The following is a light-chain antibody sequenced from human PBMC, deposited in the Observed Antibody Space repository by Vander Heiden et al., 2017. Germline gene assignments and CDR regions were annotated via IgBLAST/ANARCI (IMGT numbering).Light chain of an antibody. CDR3: QSYDSSLSAVV. Sequence: QSVLTPPPSVPGAPGPRVTISFTGSSSNIGAGYDVHWYQQLPGTAPKLLIYGNSNRPSGVPDRFSGSKSGTSASLAITGLQAEDEADYYCQSYDSSLSAVVFGGGTKLTVL. CDR2: GNS. J-gene: IGLJ2*01. V-gene: IGLV1-40*01. CDR1: SSNIGAGYD.